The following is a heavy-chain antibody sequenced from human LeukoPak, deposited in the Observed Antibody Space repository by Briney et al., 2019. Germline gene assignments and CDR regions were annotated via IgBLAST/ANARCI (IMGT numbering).Heavy chain of an antibody. CDR3: ARGSFLDYGDYYFDY. V-gene: IGHV3-30*04. CDR1: GFPFSNYA. J-gene: IGHJ4*02. CDR2: ISYDGGAK. D-gene: IGHD4-17*01. Sequence: GGSLRLSCAATGFPFSNYAMHWVRQAPDKGLEWVALISYDGGAKYYADSVKGRFTISRDNSKNTLFLQMNSLRAEDTAMYYCARGSFLDYGDYYFDYWGQGTLVTVSS.